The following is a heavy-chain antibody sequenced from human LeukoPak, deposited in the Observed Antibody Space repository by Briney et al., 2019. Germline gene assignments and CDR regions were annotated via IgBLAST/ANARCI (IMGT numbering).Heavy chain of an antibody. CDR1: GGSISSSSYS. D-gene: IGHD5-24*01. CDR2: IYYSGNT. V-gene: IGHV4-39*01. J-gene: IGHJ4*02. Sequence: SETLSLTCTVSGGSISSSSYSWCWIRHPTGKGLEWIGSIYYSGNTDYTPSLKSRVTISVDTSKNQFSLKLSSVTAADTAMYYCARTHRDGYNSIDYWGQGTLVTVSS. CDR3: ARTHRDGYNSIDY.